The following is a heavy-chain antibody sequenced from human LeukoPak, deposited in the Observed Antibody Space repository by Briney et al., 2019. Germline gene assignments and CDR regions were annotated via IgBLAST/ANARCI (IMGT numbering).Heavy chain of an antibody. D-gene: IGHD4-23*01. V-gene: IGHV1-58*01. J-gene: IGHJ4*02. CDR3: AAAGQQVVTWGFDY. CDR1: GFTFTSSA. CDR2: IVVGSGNT. Sequence: GASVKVSCKASGFTFTSSAVQWVRQARGQRLEWIGWIVVGSGNTNYAQKFQERVTITRDMSTSTAYMELSSLRSEDTAVYYCAAAGQQVVTWGFDYWGQGTLVTVSS.